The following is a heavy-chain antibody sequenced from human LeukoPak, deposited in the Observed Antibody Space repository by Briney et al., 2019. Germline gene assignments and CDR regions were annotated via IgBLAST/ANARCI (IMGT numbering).Heavy chain of an antibody. CDR2: ISYDGSNK. CDR1: GFTFSSYG. CDR3: AKEAYDSSGYLGYFDH. V-gene: IGHV3-30*18. Sequence: LGGSLRLSCAASGFTFSSYGMHWVRQAPGKGLEWVAVISYDGSNKYYADSVKGRFTISRDNSKNTLYLQMNSLRAEDTAVYYCAKEAYDSSGYLGYFDHWGQGTLVTVSS. J-gene: IGHJ4*02. D-gene: IGHD3-22*01.